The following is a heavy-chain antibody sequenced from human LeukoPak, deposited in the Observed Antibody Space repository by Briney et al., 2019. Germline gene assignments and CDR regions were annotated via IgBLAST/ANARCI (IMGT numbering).Heavy chain of an antibody. J-gene: IGHJ4*02. CDR3: AKRDRPCSGDCSAPYYFDY. Sequence: GGSLRLSCAASGFTFSSFAMSWVRQTPGKGLEWVSSISSSDRNTYYADSVKGGFTISRDNSENTLYLQVSSLRAEDTAMYYCAKRDRPCSGDCSAPYYFDYWGQGTLVTVSS. V-gene: IGHV3-23*01. D-gene: IGHD2-21*02. CDR1: GFTFSSFA. CDR2: ISSSDRNT.